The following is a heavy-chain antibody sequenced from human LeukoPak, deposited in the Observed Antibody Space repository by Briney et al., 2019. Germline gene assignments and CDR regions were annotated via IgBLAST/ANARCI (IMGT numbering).Heavy chain of an antibody. CDR2: IYYTVST. V-gene: IGHV4-59*01. J-gene: IGHJ5*02. D-gene: IGHD1/OR15-1a*01. CDR1: GVAISHYR. CDR3: ARDPDGNNLKYTWSDP. Sequence: SETLSLTCSVSGVAISHYRWSWVRQPPGEGLEWVWDIYYTVSTNYNPSLKSRVTISIDTSKNQFSLKVSSVTAAATAVSYCARDPDGNNLKYTWSDPWGQGDLVIVSS.